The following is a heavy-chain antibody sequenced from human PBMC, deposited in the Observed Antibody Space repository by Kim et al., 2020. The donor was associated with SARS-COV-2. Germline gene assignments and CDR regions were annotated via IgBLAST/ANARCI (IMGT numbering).Heavy chain of an antibody. D-gene: IGHD3-22*01. CDR3: ARGGGSGYYPDRQHWYFDL. J-gene: IGHJ2*01. CDR1: GGSFSGYY. Sequence: SETLSLTCAVYGGSFSGYYWSWIRQPPGKGLEWIGEINNSGSTNYNPSLKSRVTISVDTSKNQFSLKLSSVTAADTAVYYCARGGGSGYYPDRQHWYFDLWGRGTLVTVSS. V-gene: IGHV4-34*01. CDR2: INNSGST.